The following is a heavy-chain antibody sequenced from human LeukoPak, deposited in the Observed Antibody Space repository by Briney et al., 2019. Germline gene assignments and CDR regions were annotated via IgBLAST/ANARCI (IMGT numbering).Heavy chain of an antibody. Sequence: GGSLRLSCAASGFTFDDYGMSWVRQAPGKGLEWVANIKQDRSEKYYVDSVKGRFTISRDNAKNSLYLQMNSLRAEDTAVYYCARRNRGFGRRWYYYMDVWGKGTTVTISS. CDR2: IKQDRSEK. CDR3: ARRNRGFGRRWYYYMDV. J-gene: IGHJ6*03. D-gene: IGHD3-10*01. V-gene: IGHV3-7*01. CDR1: GFTFDDYG.